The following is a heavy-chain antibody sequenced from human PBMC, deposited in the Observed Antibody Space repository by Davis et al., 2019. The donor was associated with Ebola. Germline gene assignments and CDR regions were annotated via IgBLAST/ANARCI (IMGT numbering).Heavy chain of an antibody. J-gene: IGHJ3*02. V-gene: IGHV3-30*18. Sequence: PGGSLRLSCAASGFTFSSYGMHWVRQAPGKGLEWVAVISYDGSNKYYADSVKGRFTISRDNSKNTLYLQMNSLRAEDTAVYYCAKPRGLGVVIFSAFDIWGQGTMVTVSS. CDR2: ISYDGSNK. CDR3: AKPRGLGVVIFSAFDI. D-gene: IGHD3-3*01. CDR1: GFTFSSYG.